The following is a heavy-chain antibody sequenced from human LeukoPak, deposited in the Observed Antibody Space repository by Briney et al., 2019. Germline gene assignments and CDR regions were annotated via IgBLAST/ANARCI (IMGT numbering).Heavy chain of an antibody. CDR2: ISSSGSNI. V-gene: IGHV3-21*01. Sequence: GGSLRLSCAASGFTFSSYSMNWVRQAPGKGLEWVSSISSSGSNIYYADSVKGRFTISRDNAKNSLYLQMNSLRAEDTAVYYCARDCSSTSCYDRIDYWGQGTLVTVSS. CDR1: GFTFSSYS. D-gene: IGHD2-2*01. CDR3: ARDCSSTSCYDRIDY. J-gene: IGHJ4*02.